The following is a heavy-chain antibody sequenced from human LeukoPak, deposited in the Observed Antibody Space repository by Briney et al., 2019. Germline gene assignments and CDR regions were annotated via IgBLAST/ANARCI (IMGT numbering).Heavy chain of an antibody. CDR3: ARVISAAGIDY. D-gene: IGHD6-13*01. Sequence: AGGSLRLSCAASGFTFSTYWMSWVRQVPRKGLEWVSSISSSSSYIYYADSVKGRFTISRDNAKNSLYLQMNSLRAEDTAVYYCARVISAAGIDYWGQGTLVTVSS. V-gene: IGHV3-21*01. CDR1: GFTFSTYW. J-gene: IGHJ4*02. CDR2: ISSSSSYI.